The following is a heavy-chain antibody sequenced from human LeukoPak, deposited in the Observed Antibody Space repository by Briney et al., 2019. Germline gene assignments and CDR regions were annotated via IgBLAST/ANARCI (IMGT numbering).Heavy chain of an antibody. CDR2: TYYSGST. D-gene: IGHD5-12*01. CDR1: GGSISSYY. J-gene: IGHJ6*02. Sequence: PSETLSLTCTVSGGSISSYYWSWIRQPPGKGLEWIGYTYYSGSTNYNPSLKSRVTISVDTSKNQFSLKLSSVTAADTAVYYCARDAAGYSGSNFYYYGMDVWGQGTTVTVSS. V-gene: IGHV4-59*01. CDR3: ARDAAGYSGSNFYYYGMDV.